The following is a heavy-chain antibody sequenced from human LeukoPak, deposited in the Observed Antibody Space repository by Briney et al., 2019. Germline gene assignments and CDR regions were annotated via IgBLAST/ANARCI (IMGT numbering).Heavy chain of an antibody. V-gene: IGHV1-69*06. D-gene: IGHD3-16*01. Sequence: SVKVSCTASGGTFSSYAISWVRQAPGQGLEWMGGIIPIFGTANYAQKFQGRVTITADKSTSTAYMELSSLRSEDTAVYYCARDSFRGYDYVWGSYPWGQGTLVTVSS. CDR2: IIPIFGTA. J-gene: IGHJ5*02. CDR1: GGTFSSYA. CDR3: ARDSFRGYDYVWGSYP.